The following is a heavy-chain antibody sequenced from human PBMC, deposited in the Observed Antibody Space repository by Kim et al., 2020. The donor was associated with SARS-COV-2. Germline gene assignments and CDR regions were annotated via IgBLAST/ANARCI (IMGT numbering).Heavy chain of an antibody. CDR2: IYYSGST. D-gene: IGHD3-10*01. CDR1: GGSISSSSYY. CDR3: AIYGSGSYFHYYYGMDV. J-gene: IGHJ6*02. Sequence: SQTLSLTCTVSGGSISSSSYYWGWIRQPPGKGLEWIGSIYYSGSTYYNPSLKSRVTISVDTSKNQFSLKLSSVTAADTAVYYCAIYGSGSYFHYYYGMDVWGQGTTVTVSS. V-gene: IGHV4-39*01.